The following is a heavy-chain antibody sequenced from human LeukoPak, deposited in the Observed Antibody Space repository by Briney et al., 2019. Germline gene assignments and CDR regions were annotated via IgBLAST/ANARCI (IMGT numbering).Heavy chain of an antibody. CDR2: ISHGART. J-gene: IGHJ4*02. CDR3: ARTTRGADY. D-gene: IGHD1-1*01. V-gene: IGHV4-39*01. CDR1: GGSIRRDGNL. Sequence: PSETLSLTCTVSGGSIRRDGNLWGWIRQPPGRGLEWIGTISHGARTYYNPSLESRVTLSVETTKNQFSLNLSSVTAADTAVYYCARTTRGADYWGQGTLVTVSS.